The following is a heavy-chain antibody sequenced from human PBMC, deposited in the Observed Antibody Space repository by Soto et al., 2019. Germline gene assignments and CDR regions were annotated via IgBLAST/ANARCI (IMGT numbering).Heavy chain of an antibody. V-gene: IGHV3-7*03. CDR3: ARVNTMIVVVMPSWFDP. CDR2: IKQDGSEK. J-gene: IGHJ5*02. CDR1: GFTFSSYW. Sequence: GGSLRLSCAASGFTFSSYWMSWVRQAPGKGLEWVANIKQDGSEKYYVDSVKGRFTISRDNAKNSLYLQMNSLRAEDTAAYYCARVNTMIVVVMPSWFDPWGQGTLVTVSS. D-gene: IGHD3-22*01.